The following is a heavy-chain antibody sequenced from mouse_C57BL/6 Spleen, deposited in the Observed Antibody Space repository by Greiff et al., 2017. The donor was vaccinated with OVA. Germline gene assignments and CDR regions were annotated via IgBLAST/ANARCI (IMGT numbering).Heavy chain of an antibody. Sequence: DVKLVESEGGLVQPGSSMKLSCTASGFTFSDYYMAWVRQVPEKGLEWVANINYDGSSTYYLDSLKSRFIISRDNAKNILYLQMSSLKSEDTATYYCAREGLGRSYFDYWGQGTTLTVSS. CDR1: GFTFSDYY. V-gene: IGHV5-16*01. CDR2: INYDGSST. J-gene: IGHJ2*01. D-gene: IGHD4-1*01. CDR3: AREGLGRSYFDY.